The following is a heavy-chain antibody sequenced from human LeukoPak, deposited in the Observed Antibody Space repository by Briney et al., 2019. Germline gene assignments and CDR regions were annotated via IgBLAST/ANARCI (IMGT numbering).Heavy chain of an antibody. J-gene: IGHJ4*02. D-gene: IGHD6-19*01. CDR3: AKGHIAVAGTAHLDY. CDR2: IYSGGST. CDR1: GFTVSSNY. Sequence: GGSLRLSCAASGFTVSSNYMSWVRQAPGKGLEWASVIYSGGSTYYADSVKGRFTISRDNSKNTLYLQMNSLRAEDTAVYYCAKGHIAVAGTAHLDYWGQGTLVTVSS. V-gene: IGHV3-53*01.